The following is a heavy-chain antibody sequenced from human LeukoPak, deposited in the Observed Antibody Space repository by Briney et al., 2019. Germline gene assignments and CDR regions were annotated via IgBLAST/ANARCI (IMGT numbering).Heavy chain of an antibody. Sequence: SETLSLTCTVSGGSISSSSYYWGWIRQPPGKGLEWIGSIYYSGSTYYNPSLTSRVTISVDTSKNQFSLKLSSVTAADTAVYYCARAADWLLDYWGQGTLVTVSS. D-gene: IGHD3-9*01. CDR2: IYYSGST. CDR3: ARAADWLLDY. J-gene: IGHJ4*02. CDR1: GGSISSSSYY. V-gene: IGHV4-39*01.